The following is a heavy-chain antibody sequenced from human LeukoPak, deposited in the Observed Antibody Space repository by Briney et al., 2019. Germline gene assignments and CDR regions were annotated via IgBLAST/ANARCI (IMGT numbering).Heavy chain of an antibody. CDR1: GGSISCNSYY. V-gene: IGHV4-39*01. J-gene: IGHJ4*02. CDR3: ARRDSGWYLDN. Sequence: SETLSLTCTVSGGSISCNSYYWGWIRQPPGKGLEWIGSIYYSGSTYYDPSLKSRVAMYVDTSKNQFSLNLSSVTAADTAVYYCARRDSGWYLDNWGQGTLVTVSS. D-gene: IGHD6-19*01. CDR2: IYYSGST.